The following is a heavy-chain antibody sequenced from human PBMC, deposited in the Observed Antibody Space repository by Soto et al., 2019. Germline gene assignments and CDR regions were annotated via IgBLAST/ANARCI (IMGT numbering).Heavy chain of an antibody. CDR2: INHSGST. CDR1: GGSFSGYY. Sequence: QVQLQQWGAGLLQPSETLSLTCAVYGGSFSGYYWSWIRQPPGKGLEWIGEINHSGSTNYNPSLKSRVTISVDTSKNQFSLKLSSVTAAGTAVYYCARGGRDCSGGSCYTGSSVDYWGQGTLVTVSS. D-gene: IGHD2-15*01. CDR3: ARGGRDCSGGSCYTGSSVDY. J-gene: IGHJ4*02. V-gene: IGHV4-34*01.